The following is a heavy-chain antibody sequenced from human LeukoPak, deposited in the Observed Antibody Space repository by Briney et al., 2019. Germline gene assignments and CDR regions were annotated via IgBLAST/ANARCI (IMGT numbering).Heavy chain of an antibody. CDR2: ISYDGSNK. Sequence: GRSLRLSCAASGFTFSSYGMHWVRQAPGKGLEWVAVISYDGSNKYYADSVKGRFTISRDNSKNTLYLQMNSLRAEDTAVYYCAKDLYSSGWYGDYFDYWGQGTLVTVSS. CDR1: GFTFSSYG. J-gene: IGHJ4*02. CDR3: AKDLYSSGWYGDYFDY. V-gene: IGHV3-30*18. D-gene: IGHD6-19*01.